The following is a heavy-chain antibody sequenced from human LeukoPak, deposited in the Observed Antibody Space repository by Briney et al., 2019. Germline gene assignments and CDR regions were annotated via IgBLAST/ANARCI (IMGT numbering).Heavy chain of an antibody. J-gene: IGHJ3*02. V-gene: IGHV1-18*04. CDR2: ISAYNGNT. CDR3: ARAIDYGGNSAFDI. CDR1: GYTFTSYD. Sequence: GASVKVSCKASGYTFTSYDISWVRQAPGQGLEWMGWISAYNGNTNYAQKVQGRVTMTTDTSTSTAYMELRSLRSDDTAVYYCARAIDYGGNSAFDIWGQGTMVTVSS. D-gene: IGHD4-23*01.